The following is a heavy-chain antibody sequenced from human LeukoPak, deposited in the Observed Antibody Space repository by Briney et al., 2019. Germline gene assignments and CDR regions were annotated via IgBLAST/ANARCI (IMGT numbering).Heavy chain of an antibody. CDR2: INHSGST. CDR1: GGSFSGYY. Sequence: SETLSLTCAVYGGSFSGYYWSWIRQPPGKGLEWIGEINHSGSTNYNPSLKSRVTISVDRSKNQFSLKLSSVTAADTAVYYCTSSVDTSGFYFPYSWGQGTMVTVSS. D-gene: IGHD5-18*01. V-gene: IGHV4-34*01. CDR3: TSSVDTSGFYFPYS. J-gene: IGHJ3*01.